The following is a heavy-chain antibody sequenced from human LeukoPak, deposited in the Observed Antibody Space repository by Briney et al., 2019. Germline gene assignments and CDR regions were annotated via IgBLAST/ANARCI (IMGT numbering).Heavy chain of an antibody. CDR3: ARLGSVFGVVISLDY. Sequence: ASVKVSCKASGYTFTGYYMRWVRQAPGQGLEWMGRINPNSGGTNYAQKFQGRVTMTRDTSISTAYMELSRLRSDDTAVYYCARLGSVFGVVISLDYWGQGTLVTVSS. CDR2: INPNSGGT. CDR1: GYTFTGYY. J-gene: IGHJ4*02. D-gene: IGHD3-3*02. V-gene: IGHV1-2*06.